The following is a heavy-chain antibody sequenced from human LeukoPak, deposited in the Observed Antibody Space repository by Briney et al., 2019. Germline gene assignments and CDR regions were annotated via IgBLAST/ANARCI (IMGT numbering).Heavy chain of an antibody. J-gene: IGHJ4*02. CDR3: ARSEAIGLPDY. V-gene: IGHV5-51*01. CDR2: MNPYNSDT. Sequence: GESLKISCEGFGYSFTSYWIGWVRQMPGKGLEWMGIMNPYNSDTRYSPSFEGQVTISADKSISTAYLQWSSLKASDTAMYYCARSEAIGLPDYWGQGTLVTVSS. D-gene: IGHD2-2*02. CDR1: GYSFTSYW.